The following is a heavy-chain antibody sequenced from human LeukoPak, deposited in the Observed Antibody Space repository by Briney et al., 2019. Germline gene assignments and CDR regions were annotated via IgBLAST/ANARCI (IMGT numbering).Heavy chain of an antibody. CDR1: GFTFSSYA. CDR2: VSGSGGRT. V-gene: IGHV3-23*01. D-gene: IGHD6-13*01. Sequence: PGGALRLSCAASGFTFSSYAMSWVRQAPGQGLGWVSAVSGSGGRTYYADSVKGRSTISSDNSRNTLYLQMNSLRAEDTTVYYCAISIDSSSWYGWFDPWGEGTLVTVSS. J-gene: IGHJ5*02. CDR3: AISIDSSSWYGWFDP.